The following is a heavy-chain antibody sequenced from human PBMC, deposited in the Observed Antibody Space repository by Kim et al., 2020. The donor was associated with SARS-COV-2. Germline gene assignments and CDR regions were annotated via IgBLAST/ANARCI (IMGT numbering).Heavy chain of an antibody. CDR2: INRSGST. CDR1: GGSFSGYY. D-gene: IGHD3-3*01. Sequence: SETLSLTCAVYGGSFSGYYWTWIRQPPGKGLEWIGEINRSGSTHYNPSLKSRVTISVDTSKNQFSLKLSSLTAADTAVYYCARGLSWSEGNGLDAWGQGT. CDR3: ARGLSWSEGNGLDA. J-gene: IGHJ6*02. V-gene: IGHV4-34*01.